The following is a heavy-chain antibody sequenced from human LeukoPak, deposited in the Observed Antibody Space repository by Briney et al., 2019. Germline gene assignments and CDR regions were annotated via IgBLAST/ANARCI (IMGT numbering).Heavy chain of an antibody. V-gene: IGHV5-51*01. D-gene: IGHD6-6*01. CDR3: ARTVIAARQDWFDP. J-gene: IGHJ5*02. Sequence: GESLKISCKGSGYSFTSYWIGWARQMPGKGLEWMGIIYPGDSDTRYSPSFQGQVTISADKSISTAYLQWSSLKASDTAMDYCARTVIAARQDWFDPWGQGTLVTVSS. CDR1: GYSFTSYW. CDR2: IYPGDSDT.